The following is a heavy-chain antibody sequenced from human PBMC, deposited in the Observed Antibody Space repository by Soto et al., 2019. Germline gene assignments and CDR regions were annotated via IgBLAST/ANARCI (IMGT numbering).Heavy chain of an antibody. CDR1: GGTFSSYA. CDR3: ARDQHPPKDIVVVPAAPTYYYYGMDV. V-gene: IGHV1-69*13. J-gene: IGHJ6*02. Sequence: SVKVSCKASGGTFSSYAISWVRQAPGQGLEWMGGIIPIFGTANYAQKFQGRVTITADESTSTAYMELSSLRSEDTAVYYCARDQHPPKDIVVVPAAPTYYYYGMDVWGQGTTVTVSS. CDR2: IIPIFGTA. D-gene: IGHD2-2*01.